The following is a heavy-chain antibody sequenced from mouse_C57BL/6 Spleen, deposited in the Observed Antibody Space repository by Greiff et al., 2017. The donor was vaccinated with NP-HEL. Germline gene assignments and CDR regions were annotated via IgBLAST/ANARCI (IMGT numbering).Heavy chain of an antibody. V-gene: IGHV1-69*01. Sequence: QVQLKQPGAELVMPGASVKLSCKASGYTFTSYWMHWVKQRPGQGLEWIGEIDPSDSYTNYNQKFKGKSTLTVDKSSSTAYMQLSSLTSEDSAVYYCARSGEGFAYWGQGTLVTVSA. CDR2: IDPSDSYT. CDR1: GYTFTSYW. J-gene: IGHJ3*01. CDR3: ARSGEGFAY. D-gene: IGHD3-1*01.